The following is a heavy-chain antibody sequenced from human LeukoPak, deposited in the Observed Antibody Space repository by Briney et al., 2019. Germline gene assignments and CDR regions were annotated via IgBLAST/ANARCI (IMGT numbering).Heavy chain of an antibody. D-gene: IGHD2-2*01. CDR1: GFTFSSYA. CDR3: AKMRRYCSSTSCYGVDY. CDR2: ISGSGGST. Sequence: GGSLRLSCAASGFTFSSYAMSWVRQAPGKGLEWVSAISGSGGSTYYANSVKGRFTISRDNSKNTLYLQMNSLRAEDTAVYYCAKMRRYCSSTSCYGVDYSGQGTLVTVSS. V-gene: IGHV3-23*01. J-gene: IGHJ4*02.